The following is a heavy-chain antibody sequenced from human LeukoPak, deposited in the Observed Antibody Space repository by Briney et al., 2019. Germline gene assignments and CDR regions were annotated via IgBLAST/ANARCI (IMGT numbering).Heavy chain of an antibody. D-gene: IGHD6-6*01. CDR3: AREIAARPGYYGMDV. Sequence: GASVKVSCKASGYTFTSYDINWVRQAPGQGLEWMGRIIPILGIANYAQKFQGRVTITADKSTSTAYMELSSLRSEDTAVYYCAREIAARPGYYGMDVWGQGTTVTVSS. CDR1: GYTFTSYD. CDR2: IIPILGIA. J-gene: IGHJ6*02. V-gene: IGHV1-69*04.